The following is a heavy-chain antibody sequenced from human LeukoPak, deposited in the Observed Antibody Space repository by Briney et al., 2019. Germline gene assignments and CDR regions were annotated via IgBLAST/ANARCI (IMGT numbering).Heavy chain of an antibody. V-gene: IGHV4-59*08. CDR1: GGSISSYY. CDR2: IYYSGST. Sequence: SETLSLTCTVSGGSISSYYWSWIRQPPGKGLEWIGYIYYSGSTNYNPSLKSRVTISVDTSKNQFSLKLSSVTAADTAVYYCARTRIAARPWDYYYYYMDVWGKGTTVTVSS. CDR3: ARTRIAARPWDYYYYYMDV. D-gene: IGHD6-6*01. J-gene: IGHJ6*03.